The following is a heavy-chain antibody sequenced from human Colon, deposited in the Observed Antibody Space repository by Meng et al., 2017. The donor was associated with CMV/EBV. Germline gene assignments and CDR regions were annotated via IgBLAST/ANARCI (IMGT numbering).Heavy chain of an antibody. Sequence: GGSLRLSCAASGFTCSSYAMSWVRQAPGKGLEWVSVIYSGGSTYYADSVKGRFTISRDNSKNTLYLQMNSLRAEDTAVYYCARDLTTTLDYWGQGTLVTVSS. V-gene: IGHV3-66*02. CDR1: GFTCSSYA. CDR3: ARDLTTTLDY. D-gene: IGHD1-14*01. J-gene: IGHJ4*02. CDR2: IYSGGST.